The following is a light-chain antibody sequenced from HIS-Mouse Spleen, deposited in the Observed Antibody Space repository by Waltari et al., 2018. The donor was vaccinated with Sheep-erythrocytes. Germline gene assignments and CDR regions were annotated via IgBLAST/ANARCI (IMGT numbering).Light chain of an antibody. Sequence: QSALTQPRSVSGSPGQSVTIPCTGTSSDVGGYNYVSWYQQHPGKAPKLMIYDVSKRPSGVHDRFSGSKSGNTASLTISGLQAEDEADYYCCSYAGSYNHVFATGTKVTVL. CDR2: DVS. CDR1: SSDVGGYNY. CDR3: CSYAGSYNHV. V-gene: IGLV2-11*01. J-gene: IGLJ1*01.